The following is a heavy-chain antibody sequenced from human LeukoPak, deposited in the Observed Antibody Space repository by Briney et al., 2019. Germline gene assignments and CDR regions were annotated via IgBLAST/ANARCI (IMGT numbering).Heavy chain of an antibody. Sequence: PSETLSLTCTVSGVSISSGGYYWSWIRQHPGKGLEWIGYIYYSGSTYYNPSLKSRVTISVDTSKNQFSLKLSSVTAADTAVYYCARVAARQEFDYWGQGTLVTVSS. J-gene: IGHJ4*02. CDR1: GVSISSGGYY. D-gene: IGHD6-6*01. CDR3: ARVAARQEFDY. V-gene: IGHV4-31*03. CDR2: IYYSGST.